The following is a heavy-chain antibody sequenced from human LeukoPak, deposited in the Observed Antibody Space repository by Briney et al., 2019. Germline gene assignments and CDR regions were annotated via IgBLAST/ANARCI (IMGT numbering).Heavy chain of an antibody. CDR3: ARMEQLVLGHFDY. D-gene: IGHD6-13*01. V-gene: IGHV3-7*01. CDR1: GFTFSSYW. J-gene: IGHJ4*02. Sequence: PGGSLRLSCAASGFTFSSYWMSWVRQAPGKGLGWVANVKQDGSEKYYVDSVKGRFTISRDNAENSLYLQMNSLRAEDTAVYYCARMEQLVLGHFDYWGQGTLVTVSS. CDR2: VKQDGSEK.